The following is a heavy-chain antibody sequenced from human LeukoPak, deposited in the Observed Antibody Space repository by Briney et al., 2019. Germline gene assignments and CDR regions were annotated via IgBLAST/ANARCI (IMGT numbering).Heavy chain of an antibody. V-gene: IGHV1-69*02. J-gene: IGHJ6*03. D-gene: IGHD2-2*01. CDR1: GGTFSSYT. Sequence: ASVKVSCKASGGTFSSYTISWVRQAPGQGLEWMGRIIAFLGIANYAQKLQGRVIITADKSTSTAYMELSSLRADDTAVYYCAGELLSDQYYYYSYYMDVWGKGTTVTLSS. CDR2: IIAFLGIA. CDR3: AGELLSDQYYYYSYYMDV.